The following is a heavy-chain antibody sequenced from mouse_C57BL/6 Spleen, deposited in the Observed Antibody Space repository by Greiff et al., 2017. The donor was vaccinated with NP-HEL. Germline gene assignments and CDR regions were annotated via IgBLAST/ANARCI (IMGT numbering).Heavy chain of an antibody. CDR2: ISSGSSTI. J-gene: IGHJ2*01. Sequence: EVKVVESGGGLVKPGGSLKLSCAASGFTFSDYGMHWVRQAPEKGLEWVAYISSGSSTIYYADTVKGRFTISRDNAKNTLFLQMTSLRSEDTAMYYCARTTVVAFDYWGQGTTLTVSS. CDR1: GFTFSDYG. CDR3: ARTTVVAFDY. V-gene: IGHV5-17*01. D-gene: IGHD1-1*01.